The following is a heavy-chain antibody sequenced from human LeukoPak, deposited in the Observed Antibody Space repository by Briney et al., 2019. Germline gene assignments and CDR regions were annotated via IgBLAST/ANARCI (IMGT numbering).Heavy chain of an antibody. CDR2: GSV. D-gene: IGHD6-19*01. J-gene: IGHJ5*02. V-gene: IGHV4-39*07. CDR3: ARVLGIGVAGTDWFDP. Sequence: SETLSLTCSVSGDSISDRKYYWGWLRQPPGKGLEWIGTGSVYYNPSLQNRVTISLDTSRNQFSLTLTSVTAADTAVYYCARVLGIGVAGTDWFDPWGQGILVTVSS. CDR1: GDSISDRKYY.